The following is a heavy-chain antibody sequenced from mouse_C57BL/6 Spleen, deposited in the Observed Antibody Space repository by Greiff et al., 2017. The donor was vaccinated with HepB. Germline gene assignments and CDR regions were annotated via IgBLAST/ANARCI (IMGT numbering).Heavy chain of an antibody. CDR2: INPNNGGT. V-gene: IGHV1-26*01. Sequence: QLQQSGPELVKPGASVKISCKASGYTFTDYYMHWVKRSHGKSLEWIGGINPNNGGTSYNQKFKGKATLTVDKSSSTAYMELRSLTSEDSAVYYCASPCYYYGSSYGYWGQGTTLTVSS. D-gene: IGHD1-1*01. CDR3: ASPCYYYGSSYGY. CDR1: GYTFTDYY. J-gene: IGHJ2*01.